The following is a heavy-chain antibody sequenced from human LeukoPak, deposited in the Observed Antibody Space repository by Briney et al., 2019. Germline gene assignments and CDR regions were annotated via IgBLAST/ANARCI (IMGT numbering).Heavy chain of an antibody. CDR1: GYTLTELS. CDR3: ASPPLSSAMYYAH. Sequence: ASVKVSCKASGYTLTELSMHWVRQAPGKGLEWMGGFDPEDGETIYAQKFQGRVTMTEDTSTDTAYMELSSLRSDDTAVYYCASPPLSSAMYYAHWGQGTLVTVSS. J-gene: IGHJ4*02. CDR2: FDPEDGET. V-gene: IGHV1-24*01. D-gene: IGHD1-26*01.